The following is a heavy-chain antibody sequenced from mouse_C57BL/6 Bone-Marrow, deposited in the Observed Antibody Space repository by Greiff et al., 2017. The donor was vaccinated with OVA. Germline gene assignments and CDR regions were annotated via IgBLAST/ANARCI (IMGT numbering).Heavy chain of an antibody. CDR1: GFNIKDDY. J-gene: IGHJ2*01. CDR3: TTSVGNYGYYLEG. CDR2: IDPENCDT. Sequence: EVQLQQSGAELVRPGASVKLSCTASGFNIKDDYMHWVKQRPEQGLEWIGWIDPENCDTEYASKFQGKATITADTSSNTAYLQLSSLTSEDPAVFYGTTSVGNYGYYLEGWGHCTTVTV. D-gene: IGHD2-1*01. V-gene: IGHV14-4*01.